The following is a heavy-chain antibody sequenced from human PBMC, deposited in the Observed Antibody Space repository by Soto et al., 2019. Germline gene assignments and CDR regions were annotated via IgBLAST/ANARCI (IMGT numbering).Heavy chain of an antibody. D-gene: IGHD1-7*01. J-gene: IGHJ6*02. V-gene: IGHV3-15*07. CDR3: TTPVITGTTSYYYYGMDV. Sequence: PGGSLRLSCAASGFTFSNAWMSWVRQAPGKGLEWVGRIKSKTDGGTTDYAAPVKGRFTISRDDSKNTLYLQMNSLKTEDTAVYYCTTPVITGTTSYYYYGMDVWGQGTTVTVSS. CDR1: GFTFSNAW. CDR2: IKSKTDGGTT.